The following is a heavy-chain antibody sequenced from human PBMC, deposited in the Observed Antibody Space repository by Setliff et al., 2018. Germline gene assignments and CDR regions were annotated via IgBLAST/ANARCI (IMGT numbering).Heavy chain of an antibody. V-gene: IGHV4-39*01. CDR1: GGYIARSYFY. CDR2: MYYSGST. Sequence: SETLSLTCTVSGGYIARSYFYWGWIRQSPGKGLEWIGTMYYSGSTYYNPSLKSRVTISVDTSQNQFSLKLSSVTAADTAAYYCASHPRVTIFGVVAFDYWGQGILVTVSS. D-gene: IGHD3-3*01. CDR3: ASHPRVTIFGVVAFDY. J-gene: IGHJ4*02.